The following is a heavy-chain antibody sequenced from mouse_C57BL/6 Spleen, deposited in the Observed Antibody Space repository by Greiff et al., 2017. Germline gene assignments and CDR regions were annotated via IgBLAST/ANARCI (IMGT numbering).Heavy chain of an antibody. Sequence: QVQLKESGAELVRPGASVTLSCKASGYTFTDYEMHWVKQTPVHGLEWIGAIDPETGGTAYNQKFKGKAILTADKSSSTAYMELRSLTSEDSAVYYCTNYSNYVGYAMDYWGQGTSVTVSS. CDR1: GYTFTDYE. CDR3: TNYSNYVGYAMDY. J-gene: IGHJ4*01. D-gene: IGHD2-5*01. V-gene: IGHV1-15*01. CDR2: IDPETGGT.